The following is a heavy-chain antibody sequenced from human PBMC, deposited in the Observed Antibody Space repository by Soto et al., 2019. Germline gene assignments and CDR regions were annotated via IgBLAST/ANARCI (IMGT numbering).Heavy chain of an antibody. Sequence: QVQVVESGGGVVQPGRSLRLSCAVSGFTLSRYAMHWVRQAPGKGLEWVAVLSYDGDNKYYADSVKGRFTISRDTSNNTLYLQMNSLRAEDTAVYYCARPGSSGSTYYYYHGMDVWGQGTTVTVSS. J-gene: IGHJ6*02. D-gene: IGHD6-13*01. CDR1: GFTLSRYA. V-gene: IGHV3-30-3*01. CDR2: LSYDGDNK. CDR3: ARPGSSGSTYYYYHGMDV.